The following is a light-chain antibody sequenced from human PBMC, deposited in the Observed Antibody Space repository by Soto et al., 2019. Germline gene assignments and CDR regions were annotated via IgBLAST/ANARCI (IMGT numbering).Light chain of an antibody. Sequence: DIQMTQSPSSLSASVGDRVTITCRAGQDINIYLAWYQQKPGKVPKLLISAASTLQSGVPSRFSGSGSGTDFTLTISSLQPEDVATYYCQKYDGAPLTFGGGTKVGIK. CDR2: AAS. CDR3: QKYDGAPLT. V-gene: IGKV1-27*01. J-gene: IGKJ4*01. CDR1: QDINIY.